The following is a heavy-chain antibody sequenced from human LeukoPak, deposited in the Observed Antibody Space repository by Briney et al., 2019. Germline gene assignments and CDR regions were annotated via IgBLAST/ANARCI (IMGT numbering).Heavy chain of an antibody. V-gene: IGHV4-39*07. CDR3: ARLGAPRRPKYDILTGSTREPFDY. J-gene: IGHJ4*02. CDR2: IYYSGST. D-gene: IGHD3-9*01. Sequence: PSETLSLTCTVSGGSISSSSYYWGWIRQPPGKGLEWIGSIYYSGSTYYNPSLKSRVTISVDTSKNQFSLKLSSVTAADTAVYYCARLGAPRRPKYDILTGSTREPFDYWGQGTLVTVSS. CDR1: GGSISSSSYY.